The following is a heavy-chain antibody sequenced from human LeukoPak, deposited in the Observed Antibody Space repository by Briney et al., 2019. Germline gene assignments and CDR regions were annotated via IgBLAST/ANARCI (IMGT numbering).Heavy chain of an antibody. D-gene: IGHD6-19*01. CDR3: ARGGAVAGLFDY. CDR2: IYYSGST. J-gene: IGHJ4*02. Sequence: SETLSLTCTVSGGSISSGDYYWSWIRQPPGKGLEWIGYIYYSGSTYYNPTLKSRVTISVDTSKNQFSLKLSSVTAADTAVYYCARGGAVAGLFDYWGQGTLVTVSS. V-gene: IGHV4-30-4*01. CDR1: GGSISSGDYY.